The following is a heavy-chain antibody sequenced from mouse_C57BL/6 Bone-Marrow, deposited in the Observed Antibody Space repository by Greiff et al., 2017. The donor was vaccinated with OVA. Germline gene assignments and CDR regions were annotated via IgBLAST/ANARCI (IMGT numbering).Heavy chain of an antibody. D-gene: IGHD4-1*01. CDR1: GFTFSDAW. Sequence: EVQRVESGGDLVKPGGSLKLSCAASGFTFSDAWMDWVRQSPEKGLEWVAEIRNKANNHATYYAESVKGRFTISRDDSKSSVYLQMNSLRAEDTGIYYCTLGRGFDYWGQGTTLTVSS. CDR2: IRNKANNHAT. V-gene: IGHV6-6*01. J-gene: IGHJ2*01. CDR3: TLGRGFDY.